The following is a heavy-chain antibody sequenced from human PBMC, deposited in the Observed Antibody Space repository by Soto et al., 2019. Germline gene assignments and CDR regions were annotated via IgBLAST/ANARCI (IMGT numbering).Heavy chain of an antibody. Sequence: SETLSLTCTVSGGSMSSYYWYWIRQPPGKGLECIGYVYYSGATNYNPSLKSRVAISIDTSKNQFSLNVRSVTAADTAVYYCARGDHYDRNGPFDSWGQGTLVTVSS. D-gene: IGHD3-22*01. CDR3: ARGDHYDRNGPFDS. V-gene: IGHV4-59*01. CDR1: GGSMSSYY. J-gene: IGHJ4*02. CDR2: VYYSGAT.